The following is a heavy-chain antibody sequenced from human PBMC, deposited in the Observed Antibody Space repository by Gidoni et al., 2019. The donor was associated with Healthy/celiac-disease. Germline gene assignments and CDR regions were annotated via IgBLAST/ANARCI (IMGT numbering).Heavy chain of an antibody. J-gene: IGHJ3*02. D-gene: IGHD3-10*01. CDR2: ISGSGGST. CDR3: AKDVLLWCGGMWGAFDI. Sequence: EVQLLESGGGLVQPGGSLRLSCAASGFTFSSYAMSWVRQAPGKGLEWVSAISGSGGSTYYADSVKGRFTISRDNSKNTLYLQMNSLRAEDTAVYYCAKDVLLWCGGMWGAFDIWGQGTMVTVSS. CDR1: GFTFSSYA. V-gene: IGHV3-23*01.